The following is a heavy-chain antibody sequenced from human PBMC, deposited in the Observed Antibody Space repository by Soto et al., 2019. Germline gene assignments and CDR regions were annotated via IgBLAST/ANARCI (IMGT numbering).Heavy chain of an antibody. CDR2: ISGSNGDT. CDR1: GYTFTNYG. D-gene: IGHD6-19*01. Sequence: QVQLVQSGAEVKESGASVKVSCKASGYTFTNYGVAWVRRAPGQGLEWMGWISGSNGDTKYAQNLQNGVSLTTDTSTNTAYMELRSLRPDDTAIYFCGRGGLAVSGTYDYWGQGTLVTVSS. CDR3: GRGGLAVSGTYDY. V-gene: IGHV1-18*01. J-gene: IGHJ4*02.